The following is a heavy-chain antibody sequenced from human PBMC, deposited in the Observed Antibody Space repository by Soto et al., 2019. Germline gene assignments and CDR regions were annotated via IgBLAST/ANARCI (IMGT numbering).Heavy chain of an antibody. D-gene: IGHD5-12*01. V-gene: IGHV3-30-3*01. J-gene: IGHJ3*02. CDR1: GFTFSSYA. Sequence: QVQLVESGGGVVQPGRSLRLSCAASGFTFSSYAMHWVRQAPGKGLEWVAVISYDGSNKYYADSVKGRFTISRDNSKNTLYLQMNSLRAEDTAVYYCARDPYVEMATIKGHDAFDIWGQGTMVTGSS. CDR3: ARDPYVEMATIKGHDAFDI. CDR2: ISYDGSNK.